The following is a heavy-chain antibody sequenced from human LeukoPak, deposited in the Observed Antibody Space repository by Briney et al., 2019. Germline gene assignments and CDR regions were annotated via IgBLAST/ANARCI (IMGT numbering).Heavy chain of an antibody. CDR1: GYTFTDYF. V-gene: IGHV1-2*02. CDR3: VRDHFHNSSASAPGTDGFDP. CDR2: INPNSGAT. D-gene: IGHD6-13*01. J-gene: IGHJ5*02. Sequence: GASVKVSCKASGYTFTDYFIHCVRQAPGPGLEWMGWINPNSGATNYAQNFQGRVTMTRDTSITTAYMDLSSLRSDDTAVYYCVRDHFHNSSASAPGTDGFDPWGQGTLVTVSS.